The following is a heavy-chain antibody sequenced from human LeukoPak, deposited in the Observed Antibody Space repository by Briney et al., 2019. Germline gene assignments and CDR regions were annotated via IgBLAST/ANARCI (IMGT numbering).Heavy chain of an antibody. D-gene: IGHD2-15*01. J-gene: IGHJ6*02. CDR2: VFGSGGST. CDR3: AKVSRGYCRGGTCYYYYGMDV. CDR1: GFTFSSYA. Sequence: GGALRLSCAASGFTFSSYAMSWVRQAPGKGLEGVSSVFGSGGSTYYADSVKGRFTISRDNSKNTLYLQMNSLRAEDTAVYYCAKVSRGYCRGGTCYYYYGMDVWAQGTTVTVSS. V-gene: IGHV3-23*01.